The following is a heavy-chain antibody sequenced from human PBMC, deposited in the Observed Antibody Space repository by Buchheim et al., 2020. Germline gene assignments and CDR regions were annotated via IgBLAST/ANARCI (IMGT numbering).Heavy chain of an antibody. J-gene: IGHJ4*02. CDR2: ISSGSSGNTI. Sequence: EVQLVESGGGLVQPGGSLRLSCVASGFTFSSYSMNWVRQAPGKGLEWVSYISSGSSGNTIYYADSVKGRFTISRDNAESSLYLQMNSLRAEDTAVYFCARGWSVVTDYWGQGT. D-gene: IGHD2-15*01. CDR1: GFTFSSYS. V-gene: IGHV3-48*01. CDR3: ARGWSVVTDY.